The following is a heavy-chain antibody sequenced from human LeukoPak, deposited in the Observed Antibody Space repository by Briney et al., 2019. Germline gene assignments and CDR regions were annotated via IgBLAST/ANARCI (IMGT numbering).Heavy chain of an antibody. CDR1: GFTFSNYW. D-gene: IGHD6-13*01. Sequence: GGSLRLSCAASGFTFSNYWMTWVRQAPGKGLEWVANINKDGSEKYYVDSVKGRFTISRDNAKNSLYLEMNSLRVEDTSVYYCARRGSNWYAASYWGQGTLVTVSS. J-gene: IGHJ4*02. V-gene: IGHV3-7*02. CDR3: ARRGSNWYAASY. CDR2: INKDGSEK.